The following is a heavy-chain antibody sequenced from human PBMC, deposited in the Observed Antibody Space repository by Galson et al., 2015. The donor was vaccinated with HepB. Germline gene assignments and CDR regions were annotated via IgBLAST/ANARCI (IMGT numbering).Heavy chain of an antibody. Sequence: SLRLSCAASGFTFSSYSMNWVRQAPGKGLEWVSSISSSSSYIYYADSVKGRFTISRDNSKNTLFLEMNSLRAEDTAFYYCAREGFSSGHAGIFDCWGQGTLVTVSS. CDR1: GFTFSSYS. V-gene: IGHV3-21*01. D-gene: IGHD3-22*01. J-gene: IGHJ4*02. CDR3: AREGFSSGHAGIFDC. CDR2: ISSSSSYI.